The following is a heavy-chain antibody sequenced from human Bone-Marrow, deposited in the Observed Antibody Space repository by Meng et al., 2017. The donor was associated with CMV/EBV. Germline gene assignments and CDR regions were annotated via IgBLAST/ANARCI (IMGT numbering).Heavy chain of an antibody. CDR1: YTFTGYY. Sequence: YTFTGYYMHWVRQAPGQGLEWMGWINPNSGGTNYAQKFQGRVTMTRDTSISTAYMEPSRLRSDDTAVYYCARSPCSSTSCYIVNWFDPWGQGTLVTVSS. CDR3: ARSPCSSTSCYIVNWFDP. J-gene: IGHJ5*02. D-gene: IGHD2-2*02. CDR2: INPNSGGT. V-gene: IGHV1-2*02.